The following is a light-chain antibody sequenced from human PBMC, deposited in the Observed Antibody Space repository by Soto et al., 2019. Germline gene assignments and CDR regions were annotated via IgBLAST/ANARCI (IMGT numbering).Light chain of an antibody. V-gene: IGKV3-20*01. CDR3: QQYASSPLT. CDR2: GAS. Sequence: EIVLTQSPGTMSVSPGERATLSCRASQSVGRNYLAWYQQKPGQAPRLLIYGASSRATGIPDRFSGSGSGTDFTLTISRLEPEDFAGYYCQQYASSPLTFGGGTKVETK. CDR1: QSVGRNY. J-gene: IGKJ4*01.